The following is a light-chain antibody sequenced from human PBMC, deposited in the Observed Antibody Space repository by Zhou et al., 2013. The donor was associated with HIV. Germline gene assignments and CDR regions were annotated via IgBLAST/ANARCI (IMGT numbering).Light chain of an antibody. CDR2: AS. CDR3: LQHHNYPIT. Sequence: DIQMTQSPSSLSASVGDRVTITCRASQGISNYLAWYQQKPGKVPKLLIYASTLQSGVPSRFSGSGSGTDFTLTISSLQPEDFATYYCLQHHNYPITFGQGTRLEIK. J-gene: IGKJ5*01. V-gene: IGKV1-27*01. CDR1: QGISNY.